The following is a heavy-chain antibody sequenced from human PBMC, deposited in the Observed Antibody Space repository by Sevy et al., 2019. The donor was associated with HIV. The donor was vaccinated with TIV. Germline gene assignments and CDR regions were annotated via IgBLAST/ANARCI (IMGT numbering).Heavy chain of an antibody. Sequence: GGSLRLSCAASGFTFDDYAMHWVRQAPGKGLEWVSGISWNSGGIGYADSVKGRFTISRDNAKNSLYLQMNSLRAEDTALYYCAKDIGGVAVAGTPSVRYYYYGMDVWGQGTTVTVSS. CDR1: GFTFDDYA. J-gene: IGHJ6*02. D-gene: IGHD6-19*01. CDR2: ISWNSGGI. CDR3: AKDIGGVAVAGTPSVRYYYYGMDV. V-gene: IGHV3-9*01.